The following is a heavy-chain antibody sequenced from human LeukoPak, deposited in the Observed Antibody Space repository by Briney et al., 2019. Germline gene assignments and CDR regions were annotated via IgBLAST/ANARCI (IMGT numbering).Heavy chain of an antibody. Sequence: ASVKVSCKXSGFTFTSSAMQWMRQARGQRLEWIGWIVVGSGNTNYAQKFQERVTITRDMSTSTAYMELSSLRSEDTAVYYCAAPKRIVGAVGDAFDIWGQGTMVTVSS. CDR1: GFTFTSSA. CDR3: AAPKRIVGAVGDAFDI. J-gene: IGHJ3*02. V-gene: IGHV1-58*02. CDR2: IVVGSGNT. D-gene: IGHD1-26*01.